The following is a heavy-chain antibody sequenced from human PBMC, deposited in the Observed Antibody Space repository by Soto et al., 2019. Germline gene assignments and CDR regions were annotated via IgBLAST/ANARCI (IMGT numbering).Heavy chain of an antibody. D-gene: IGHD5-12*01. CDR1: GGSISSSSYY. Sequence: SETLSLTCTVSGGSISSSSYYWGWIRQPPGRGLEWIGSIYYSGSTYYNPSLKSRVTISVDTSKNQFSLKLSSVTAADTAVYYCARHGTGGYSGYEFDYWGQGTLVTVSS. J-gene: IGHJ4*02. V-gene: IGHV4-39*01. CDR3: ARHGTGGYSGYEFDY. CDR2: IYYSGST.